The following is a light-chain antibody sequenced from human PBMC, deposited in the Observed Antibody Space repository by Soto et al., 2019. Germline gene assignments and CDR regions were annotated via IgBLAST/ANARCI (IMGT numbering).Light chain of an antibody. CDR1: SSDVGGYNY. Sequence: QSALTQPASVSGSPGQSITISCTGTSSDVGGYNYVSWYQQHPGKAPKLIIYDVSNRPSGVSNRFSGSKSGNTASLTISGLQAEDEADYYCSSYTSSSTVVFGGGTKSPS. J-gene: IGLJ2*01. V-gene: IGLV2-14*01. CDR2: DVS. CDR3: SSYTSSSTVV.